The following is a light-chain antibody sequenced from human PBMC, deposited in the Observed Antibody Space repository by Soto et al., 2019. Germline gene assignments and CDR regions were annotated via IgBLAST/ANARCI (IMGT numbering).Light chain of an antibody. J-gene: IGKJ1*01. V-gene: IGKV1-39*01. CDR3: QQSFTTWT. CDR2: AAS. CDR1: QSISRY. Sequence: DIQMTQSPSSLSASVGDRVTITCRASQSISRYLNWYQQKPGKAPKYLIYAASNLQSGVPSRFSGSGSGTDFTLTISNLQPEDFATYYCQQSFTTWTFGQGTKVDIK.